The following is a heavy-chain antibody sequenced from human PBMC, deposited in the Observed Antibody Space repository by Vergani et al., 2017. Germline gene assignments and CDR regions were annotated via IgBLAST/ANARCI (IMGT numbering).Heavy chain of an antibody. D-gene: IGHD2-2*01. J-gene: IGHJ4*02. CDR3: VRFEGYH. Sequence: QVQLVESGGGVVQPGRSLRLSCAASGFTFSSYGMHWVRQAPGKGLEWVAVISYDGSNKHYADSVKGRFTISRDNSKNTLYLQMNSLRAEDTAVYYCVRFEGYHWGQGTLVTVSS. CDR2: ISYDGSNK. CDR1: GFTFSSYG. V-gene: IGHV3-30*03.